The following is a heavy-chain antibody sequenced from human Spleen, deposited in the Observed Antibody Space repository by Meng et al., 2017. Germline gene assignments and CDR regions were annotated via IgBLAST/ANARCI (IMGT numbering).Heavy chain of an antibody. J-gene: IGHJ4*02. Sequence: ASVKVSCKASGYTFINYDITWVRQAPGQGLECLGWVSPYNHNTDYVEKFQGRVTITTDTSTGTAYMELRSLTSDDTAVYYCARQVPAGRSHLDYWGQGTLVTVSS. V-gene: IGHV1-18*01. CDR1: GYTFINYD. CDR3: ARQVPAGRSHLDY. CDR2: VSPYNHNT. D-gene: IGHD1-26*01.